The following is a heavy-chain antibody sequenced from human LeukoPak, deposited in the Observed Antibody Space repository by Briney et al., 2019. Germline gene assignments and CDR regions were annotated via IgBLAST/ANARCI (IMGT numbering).Heavy chain of an antibody. CDR2: ISGSGGST. CDR1: GFTFSSYA. V-gene: IGHV3-23*01. Sequence: GGSLRLSCAASGFTFSSYAMSWVRQAPGKGLEWVSAISGSGGSTFYADSVKGRFTISRDTSENTLYLQMNSLRAEDTAVYFCAKNYFGSGSDAFDIWGQGKMVTVSS. J-gene: IGHJ3*02. CDR3: AKNYFGSGSDAFDI. D-gene: IGHD3-10*01.